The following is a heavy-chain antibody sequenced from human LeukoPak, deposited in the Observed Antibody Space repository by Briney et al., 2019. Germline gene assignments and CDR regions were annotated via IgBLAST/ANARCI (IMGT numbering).Heavy chain of an antibody. Sequence: EASVKVSCKAFGGTFSSYAISWVRQAPGQGLEWMGGIIPIFGTANYAQKFQGRVTITTDESTSTAYMELSSLRSEDTAVYYCARSGRAYCGGDCYLYCDYWGQGTLVTVSS. J-gene: IGHJ4*02. D-gene: IGHD2-21*02. CDR1: GGTFSSYA. V-gene: IGHV1-69*05. CDR2: IIPIFGTA. CDR3: ARSGRAYCGGDCYLYCDY.